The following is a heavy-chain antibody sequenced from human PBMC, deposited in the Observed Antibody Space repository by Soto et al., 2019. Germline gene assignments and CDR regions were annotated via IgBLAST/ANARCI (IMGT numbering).Heavy chain of an antibody. Sequence: PSEREWQTDVEADSVNRGGCCSCNKQTPGKGLEWIGYIYYSGSTNYNPSLKSRVTISVDTSKNQFSLKLSSVTAADTAVYYCARQTMYSSSWYGKNYYFDYWGQGTLVTVSS. CDR2: IYYSGST. V-gene: IGHV4-59*08. CDR1: DSVNRGGC. CDR3: ARQTMYSSSWYGKNYYFDY. J-gene: IGHJ4*02. D-gene: IGHD6-13*01.